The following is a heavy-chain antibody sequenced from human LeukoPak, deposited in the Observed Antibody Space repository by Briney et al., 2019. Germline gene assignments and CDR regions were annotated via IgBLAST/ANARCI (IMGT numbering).Heavy chain of an antibody. Sequence: PSETLSLTCTVSGGSISSGGYYWSWIRQHPGKGLEWIGYIYYSGSTYYNPSLKSRVTISVDTSKNQFSLKLSSVTAADTAVYYCARGEDGGAVAGRGGVDYWGQGTLVIVSS. CDR1: GGSISSGGYY. CDR2: IYYSGST. V-gene: IGHV4-31*03. J-gene: IGHJ4*02. D-gene: IGHD6-19*01. CDR3: ARGEDGGAVAGRGGVDY.